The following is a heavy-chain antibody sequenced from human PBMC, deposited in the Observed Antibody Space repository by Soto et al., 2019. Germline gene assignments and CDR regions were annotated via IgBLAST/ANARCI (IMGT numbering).Heavy chain of an antibody. D-gene: IGHD6-13*01. CDR1: GFTFSDHY. V-gene: IGHV3-72*01. Sequence: GGSLRLSCAASGFTFSDHYMDWVRQAPGKGLEWVGRTRNKANSYTTEYAASVKGRFTISRDDSKNSLYLQMNSLKTEDTAVYYCARVRYSSSWYDYWGQGTLVTVSS. CDR3: ARVRYSSSWYDY. J-gene: IGHJ4*02. CDR2: TRNKANSYTT.